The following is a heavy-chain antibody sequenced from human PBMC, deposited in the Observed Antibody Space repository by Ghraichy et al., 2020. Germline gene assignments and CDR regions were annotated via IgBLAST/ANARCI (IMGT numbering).Heavy chain of an antibody. Sequence: GGSLRLSCAASGFTFSSYAMSWVRQAPGKGLEWVSTINGSGGSTYSADSLKGRFTISRDNSKNTLYLQMNSLRAEDTAVYYCAKSSSQYSSTPWFDPWGQGTRVTVSS. CDR2: INGSGGST. D-gene: IGHD6-13*01. V-gene: IGHV3-23*01. CDR1: GFTFSSYA. J-gene: IGHJ5*02. CDR3: AKSSSQYSSTPWFDP.